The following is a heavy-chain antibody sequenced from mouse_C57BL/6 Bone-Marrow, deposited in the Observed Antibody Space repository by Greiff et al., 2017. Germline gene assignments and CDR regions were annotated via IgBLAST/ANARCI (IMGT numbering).Heavy chain of an antibody. D-gene: IGHD2-5*01. CDR3: ARRRAYYSNYDAMDY. CDR2: IYPSDSET. V-gene: IGHV1-61*01. CDR1: GYTFTSYW. Sequence: VQLQQPGAELVRPGSSVKLSCKASGYTFTSYWMDWVKQRPGQGLEWIGNIYPSDSETHYNQKFKDKATLTVDKSSSTAYMQLSSLTSEDSAVYYGARRRAYYSNYDAMDYWGQGTSVTVSS. J-gene: IGHJ4*01.